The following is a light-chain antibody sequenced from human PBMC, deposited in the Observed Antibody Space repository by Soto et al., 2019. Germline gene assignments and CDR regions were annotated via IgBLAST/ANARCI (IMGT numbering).Light chain of an antibody. J-gene: IGLJ1*01. CDR2: ANN. V-gene: IGLV1-44*01. CDR1: SSNIGSNT. Sequence: QSVLTQPPSASGTPGQRVTISCSGSSSNIGSNTVNWYQQLPGTAPKLLIHANNQRPSEVPDRFSGSKSGTSASLAISWLQSEEADYYCAAWDDSMNGYVFGTGTKVTV. CDR3: AAWDDSMNGYV.